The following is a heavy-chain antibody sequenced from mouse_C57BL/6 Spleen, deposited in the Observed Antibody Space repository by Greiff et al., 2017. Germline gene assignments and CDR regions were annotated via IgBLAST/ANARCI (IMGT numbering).Heavy chain of an antibody. CDR2: IRNKANGYTT. J-gene: IGHJ2*01. CDR1: GFTFTDYY. CDR3: TRYPNYGRSRMDD. D-gene: IGHD1-1*01. V-gene: IGHV7-3*01. Sequence: EVMLVESGGGLVQPGGSLSLSCAASGFTFTDYYMSWVRQPPGKALEWLGFIRNKANGYTTEYSASVQGRFTISRDNSQSILYLQMSALRAEDSATYCCTRYPNYGRSRMDDWGQGTTLTVSS.